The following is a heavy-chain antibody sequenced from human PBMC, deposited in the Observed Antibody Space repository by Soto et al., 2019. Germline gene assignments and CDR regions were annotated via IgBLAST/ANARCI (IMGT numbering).Heavy chain of an antibody. V-gene: IGHV4-39*02. CDR3: ARELDIAARRFYFDY. D-gene: IGHD6-6*01. CDR1: GGSISSSDFY. J-gene: IGHJ4*02. Sequence: PSETLSLTCTVSGGSISSSDFYWGWLRQTPGKGLECIGNMYYSGSTNYNPSLKSRVTISVDTSKNRFTLKLISVTAADTAVYYCARELDIAARRFYFDYWGQGTLVTVSS. CDR2: MYYSGST.